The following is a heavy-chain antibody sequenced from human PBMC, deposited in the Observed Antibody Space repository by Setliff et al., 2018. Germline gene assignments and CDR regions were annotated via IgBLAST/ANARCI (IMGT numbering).Heavy chain of an antibody. V-gene: IGHV1-2*02. CDR2: INPKTGGT. D-gene: IGHD3-16*02. CDR1: GYTFVGYY. CDR3: AREPYDYIWGSYRSPYFDH. Sequence: ASVKVSCKASGYTFVGYYLHWVRQAPGQGLEWMGWINPKTGGTNYAQKFQGRVTMTRDASINTAFIHLSSLKSDDMAVYYCAREPYDYIWGSYRSPYFDHWGQGALVTVSS. J-gene: IGHJ4*02.